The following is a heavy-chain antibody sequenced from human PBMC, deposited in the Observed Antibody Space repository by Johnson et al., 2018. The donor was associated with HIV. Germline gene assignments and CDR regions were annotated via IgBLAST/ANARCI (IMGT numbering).Heavy chain of an antibody. D-gene: IGHD6-19*01. CDR1: GFTFSSYA. CDR3: AKGGAVAGTLDAFDI. CDR2: ISGSGGST. J-gene: IGHJ3*02. Sequence: MQLVESGGGVVQPGRSLRLSCAASGFTFSSYAMSWVRQAPGKGLEWVSAISGSGGSTYYADSVKGRFTISRDNSKNTLYLQMNSLRAEDTAVYYCAKGGAVAGTLDAFDIWGQGTMVTVSS. V-gene: IGHV3-23*04.